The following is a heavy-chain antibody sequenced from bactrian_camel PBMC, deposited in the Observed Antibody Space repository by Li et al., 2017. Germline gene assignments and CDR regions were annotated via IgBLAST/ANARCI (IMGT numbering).Heavy chain of an antibody. CDR3: AAGEWVAAPDRESEYNY. Sequence: HVQLVESGGGSVQVGGSLRLSCSASGDIGSIDAFGWFRLAPGKEREGVAALYVGTGGSTTSKTYYGDSVEGRFAISQDNAKRTVYLQMNSLKPEDTAIYYCAAGEWVAAPDRESEYNYWGQGTQVTVS. D-gene: IGHD7*01. J-gene: IGHJ4*01. CDR2: VGTGGST. V-gene: IGHV3S53*01. CDR1: GDIGSIDA.